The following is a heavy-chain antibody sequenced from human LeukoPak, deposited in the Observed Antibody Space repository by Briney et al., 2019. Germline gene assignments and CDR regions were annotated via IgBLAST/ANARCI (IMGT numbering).Heavy chain of an antibody. J-gene: IGHJ2*01. D-gene: IGHD6-19*01. Sequence: PSETLPLTCTVSGGSISSYYWSWIRQPPGKGLEWIGYIYYSGSTNYNPSLKSRVTISVDTSKNQFSLKLSSVTAADTAVYYCARATKGRIAVAGTVLWFDPWGRGTLVTVSS. CDR2: IYYSGST. CDR3: ARATKGRIAVAGTVLWFDP. V-gene: IGHV4-59*01. CDR1: GGSISSYY.